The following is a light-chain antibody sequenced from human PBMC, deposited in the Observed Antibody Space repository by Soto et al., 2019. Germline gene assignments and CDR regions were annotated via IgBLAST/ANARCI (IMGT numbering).Light chain of an antibody. V-gene: IGLV2-14*01. CDR3: SSYTSSSTPLV. CDR2: EVT. J-gene: IGLJ1*01. CDR1: SSDVGGYIY. Sequence: QSALTQPASVSGSPGQSITISCTGTSSDVGGYIYVSWYQHHPGKAPKLMIYEVTNRPSGVSNRFSGSKSGNTASLTISGLQAEDEADYYCSSYTSSSTPLVFGTGTKVTVL.